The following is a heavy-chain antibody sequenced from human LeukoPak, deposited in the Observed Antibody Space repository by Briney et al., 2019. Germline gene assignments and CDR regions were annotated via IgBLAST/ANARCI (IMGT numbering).Heavy chain of an antibody. CDR1: GFTFSSCD. J-gene: IGHJ4*02. Sequence: GGSLRLSCAASGFTFSSCDMNWVRQAPGKGLEWVSAISGNGGSTYYADSVKGRFTISRDNSKNTLYLQMNSLRAEDTAVYYCAKDVIVATSADDYWGQGTLVTVSS. CDR2: ISGNGGST. V-gene: IGHV3-23*01. CDR3: AKDVIVATSADDY. D-gene: IGHD5-12*01.